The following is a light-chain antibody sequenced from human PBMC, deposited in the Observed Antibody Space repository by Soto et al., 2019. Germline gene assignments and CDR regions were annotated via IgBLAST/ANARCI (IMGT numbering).Light chain of an antibody. CDR1: QSVSSN. V-gene: IGKV3-15*01. Sequence: EIVMTQSPATLSVSPGERATLSCRASQSVSSNLAWYQQKPGQAPRLLIYGASTRATGIPARFSGSGSGTEFTLTISSLQSEDFAVYYCQQYNSYSPTFGQGPRWIS. J-gene: IGKJ1*01. CDR3: QQYNSYSPT. CDR2: GAS.